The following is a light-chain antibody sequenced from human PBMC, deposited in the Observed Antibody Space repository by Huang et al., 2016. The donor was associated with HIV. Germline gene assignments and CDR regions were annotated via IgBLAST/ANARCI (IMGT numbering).Light chain of an antibody. CDR1: QDISNY. J-gene: IGKJ1*01. CDR2: AAS. Sequence: DIRMTQSPSSLSASVGDRVTITCRASQDISNYLAWYQQKPGKFPKLLIYAASTLQSGVPSRFSGSGSGTDFTLPISSLQPEDVGTYYCQKYNSAPPTFGQGTKVEIK. CDR3: QKYNSAPPT. V-gene: IGKV1-27*01.